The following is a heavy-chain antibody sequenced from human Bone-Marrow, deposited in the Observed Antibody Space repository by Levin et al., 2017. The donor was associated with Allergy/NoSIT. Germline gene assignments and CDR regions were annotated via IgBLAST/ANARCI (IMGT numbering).Heavy chain of an antibody. CDR3: ARTIYDVLTSQMDV. J-gene: IGHJ6*04. CDR2: IYRGGAT. Sequence: PSGGSLRLSCAASGLMVSDNYMTWVRQAPGKGLEWVALIYRGGATYYADVVKGRFTISRDNSKNTMGLQMKDLRPEDTAVYYCARTIYDVLTSQMDVWGKGTTVTVSS. D-gene: IGHD3-9*01. V-gene: IGHV3-66*02. CDR1: GLMVSDNY.